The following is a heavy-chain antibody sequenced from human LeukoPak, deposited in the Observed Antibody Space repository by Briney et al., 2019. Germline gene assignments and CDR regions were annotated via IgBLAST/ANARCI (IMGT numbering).Heavy chain of an antibody. CDR3: ARVGDNYDRSGYYFDY. V-gene: IGHV4-59*01. CDR1: GGSISSYY. J-gene: IGHJ4*02. Sequence: PSETLSLTCIVSGGSISSYYWTWMRQPPGKGLEWIGYIYYSGSTNYNPSLKSRVTISVDTSKNQFFLNLSPVTAADTAVYYCARVGDNYDRSGYYFDYWGQGTLVTVSS. CDR2: IYYSGST. D-gene: IGHD3-22*01.